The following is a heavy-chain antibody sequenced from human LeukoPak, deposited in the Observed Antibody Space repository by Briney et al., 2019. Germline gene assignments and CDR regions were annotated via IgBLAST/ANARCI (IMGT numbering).Heavy chain of an antibody. CDR2: ISYDGSNK. CDR3: AKVPYYYDSSPEGY. V-gene: IGHV3-30*18. CDR1: GFTFSTYG. Sequence: GGSLRLSCAASGFTFSTYGMHWVRQAPGKGLEWVAVISYDGSNKYYADSVKGRFTISRDNSKNTLYLQMNSLRAEDTAVYYCAKVPYYYDSSPEGYWGQGTLVTVSS. J-gene: IGHJ4*02. D-gene: IGHD3-22*01.